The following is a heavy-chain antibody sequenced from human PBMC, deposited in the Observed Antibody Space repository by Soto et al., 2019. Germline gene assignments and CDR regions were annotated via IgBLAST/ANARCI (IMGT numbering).Heavy chain of an antibody. CDR2: ISTYNGKT. J-gene: IGHJ3*02. V-gene: IGHV1-18*01. CDR3: ARLLTEGDTYREDAFDM. Sequence: QLQLVQSGGEVKTPGASVKVSCTTSGYTFTSHGISWVRQAPGQGLEWMGWISTYNGKTDYAQKFQGRVTMTADTLTSTAYMEVMSLRSDDTAVYYCARLLTEGDTYREDAFDMWGQGTKVPVSS. CDR1: GYTFTSHG. D-gene: IGHD1-26*01.